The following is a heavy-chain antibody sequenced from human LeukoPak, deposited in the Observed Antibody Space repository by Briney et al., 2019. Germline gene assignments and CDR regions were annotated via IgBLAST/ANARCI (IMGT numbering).Heavy chain of an antibody. CDR1: GGTFSSYA. CDR2: IIPIFGTA. D-gene: IGHD3-10*01. Sequence: SVKVSCKASGGTFSSYAIGWVRQAPGQGLEWMGGIIPIFGTANYAQKFQGRVTITADKSTSTAYMELSSLRSEDTAVYYCARANYYGSGSYYKGAYYFDYWGQGTLVTVSS. CDR3: ARANYYGSGSYYKGAYYFDY. J-gene: IGHJ4*02. V-gene: IGHV1-69*06.